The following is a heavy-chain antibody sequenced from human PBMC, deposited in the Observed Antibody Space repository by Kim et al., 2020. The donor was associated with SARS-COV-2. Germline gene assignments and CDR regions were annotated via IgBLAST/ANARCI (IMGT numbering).Heavy chain of an antibody. V-gene: IGHV1-18*01. CDR2: ISAYNGNT. J-gene: IGHJ6*02. CDR1: GYTFTSYG. D-gene: IGHD3-3*01. Sequence: ASVKVSCKASGYTFTSYGISWVRQAPGQGLEWMGWISAYNGNTNYAQKLQGRVTMTTDTSTSTAYMELRSLRSDDTAVYYCARDSVLKGVVIMPDLDVWGQGTTVTVSS. CDR3: ARDSVLKGVVIMPDLDV.